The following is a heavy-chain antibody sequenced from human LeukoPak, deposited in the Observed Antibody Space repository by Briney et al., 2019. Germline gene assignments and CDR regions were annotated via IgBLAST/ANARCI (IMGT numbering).Heavy chain of an antibody. D-gene: IGHD2-2*01. Sequence: GGSLRLSCTASGFAFDEHGMSWVRQVPGKGLEWVSGINWSGGSTGYADPLRSRFTISRDNAKNSLYLQMDSLRAEDTALYYCARAPITSPFYFDYWGQGTLVTVSS. CDR2: INWSGGST. CDR1: GFAFDEHG. CDR3: ARAPITSPFYFDY. J-gene: IGHJ4*02. V-gene: IGHV3-20*04.